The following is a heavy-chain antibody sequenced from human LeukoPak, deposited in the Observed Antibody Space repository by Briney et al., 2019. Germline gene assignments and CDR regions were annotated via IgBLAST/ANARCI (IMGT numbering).Heavy chain of an antibody. J-gene: IGHJ6*02. D-gene: IGHD1-7*01. Sequence: SETLSLTCTVSGGSVSSYYWSWIRQPPGKGLEWIGYIYYSGSTNYNPSPKSRVTISVDTSKNHFSLKLSSVTAADTAVYHCARDNWNYGSSMDVWGQGTTVTVSS. CDR2: IYYSGST. CDR1: GGSVSSYY. CDR3: ARDNWNYGSSMDV. V-gene: IGHV4-59*02.